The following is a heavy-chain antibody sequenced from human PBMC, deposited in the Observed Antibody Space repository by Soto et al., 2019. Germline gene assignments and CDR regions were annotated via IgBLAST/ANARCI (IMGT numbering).Heavy chain of an antibody. V-gene: IGHV3-73*01. CDR1: GFTFSGSA. J-gene: IGHJ5*02. CDR3: TRSAALGGGYNWFDP. CDR2: IRSKANSYAT. Sequence: EVQLVESGGGLVQPGGSLKLSCAASGFTFSGSAMHWVRQASGKGLEWVGRIRSKANSYATAYAASVKGRFTISREDSKTTGCLQMKRLNAEDTAVYYCTRSAALGGGYNWFDPWGQGTLVTVSS. D-gene: IGHD3-10*01.